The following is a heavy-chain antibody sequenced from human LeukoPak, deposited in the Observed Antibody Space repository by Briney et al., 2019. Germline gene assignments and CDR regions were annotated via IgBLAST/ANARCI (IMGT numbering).Heavy chain of an antibody. J-gene: IGHJ4*02. V-gene: IGHV3-30*04. Sequence: PGRSLRLSCAASGFTFSSYAMHWVRQAPGKGLEWVAVISYDGSNKYYADSVNGRFTISRDNSKNTLYLQMNSLRAEDTAVYYCARSYDSSGYYFSYFDYWGQGTLVTVSS. CDR3: ARSYDSSGYYFSYFDY. D-gene: IGHD3-22*01. CDR2: ISYDGSNK. CDR1: GFTFSSYA.